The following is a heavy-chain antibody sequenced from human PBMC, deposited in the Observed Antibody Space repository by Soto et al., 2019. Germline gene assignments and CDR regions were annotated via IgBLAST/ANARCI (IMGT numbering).Heavy chain of an antibody. CDR3: ARRPPCSLKSCPFYG. J-gene: IGHJ4*01. Sequence: SETLSLTCIVSGDSISSYYWSWIRQPPGKGLEWIGHIHYTGSAKQNPSLKSRVTISLDTSENQFSLKLTSVTAADTAVYFCARRPPCSLKSCPFYGWGQGILVTVSS. V-gene: IGHV4-59*08. CDR2: IHYTGSA. CDR1: GDSISSYY. D-gene: IGHD2-15*01.